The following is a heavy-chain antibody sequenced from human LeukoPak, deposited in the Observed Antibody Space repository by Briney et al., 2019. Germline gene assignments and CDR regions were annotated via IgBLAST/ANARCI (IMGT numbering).Heavy chain of an antibody. D-gene: IGHD6-19*01. V-gene: IGHV3-30*18. CDR3: AKRYSSGWYYLDY. CDR1: GFTFSSYG. Sequence: GGSLRLSCAASGFTFSSYGMHWVRQAPGKGLEWVAVISYDGSNKYYIDSVKGRFTISRDNSKNTLYLQMNSLRAEDTAVYYCAKRYSSGWYYLDYWGQGTLVTVSS. CDR2: ISYDGSNK. J-gene: IGHJ4*02.